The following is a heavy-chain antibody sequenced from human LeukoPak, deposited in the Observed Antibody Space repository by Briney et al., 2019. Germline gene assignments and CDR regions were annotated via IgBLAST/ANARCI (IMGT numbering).Heavy chain of an antibody. CDR1: GYSFTSYW. V-gene: IGHV5-10-1*01. J-gene: IGHJ4*02. Sequence: ESLKISCKGSGYSFTSYWIGWVRQMPGKGLEWMGRIDPSDSYTNYSPSFHGHVTISADKSISTAYLQWSSLKASDTAMYYCASLSFYDDVWGSYRPDYWGQGTLVTVSS. CDR3: ASLSFYDDVWGSYRPDY. CDR2: IDPSDSYT. D-gene: IGHD3-16*02.